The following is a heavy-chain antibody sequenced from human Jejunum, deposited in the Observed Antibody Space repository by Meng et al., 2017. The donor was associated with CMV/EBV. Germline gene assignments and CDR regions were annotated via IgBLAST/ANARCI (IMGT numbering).Heavy chain of an antibody. Sequence: LSCAAAGVPFVAYYLTWVRQAPGKGLEWVSYITGSGDIIYYADSVKGRFTISRDNAKSSLYLEINSLRAEDTAVYYCARGNYGFDYWGQGTLVTVSS. D-gene: IGHD4-17*01. CDR2: ITGSGDII. V-gene: IGHV3-11*01. J-gene: IGHJ4*02. CDR3: ARGNYGFDY. CDR1: GVPFVAYY.